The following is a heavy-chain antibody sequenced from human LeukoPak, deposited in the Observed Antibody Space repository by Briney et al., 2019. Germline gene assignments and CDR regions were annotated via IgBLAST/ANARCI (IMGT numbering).Heavy chain of an antibody. CDR2: ISYDGSTK. CDR1: GFRFSEYG. Sequence: PGGSLRLSCVASGFRFSEYGMHWVRQAPGKGLEWVALISYDGSTKQLTDSVKGRFTISRDNSKNTVYLQMNSLRAEDTAVYYCAREGDYYDMDVWGQGTTVTVSS. CDR3: AREGDYYDMDV. J-gene: IGHJ6*02. V-gene: IGHV3-30*03.